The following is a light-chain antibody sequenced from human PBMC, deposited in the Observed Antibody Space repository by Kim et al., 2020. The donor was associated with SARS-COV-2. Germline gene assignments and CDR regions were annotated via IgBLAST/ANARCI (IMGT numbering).Light chain of an antibody. J-gene: IGKJ2*01. V-gene: IGKV1-5*01. Sequence: DIQLTQSPSTLSASVGDRVTITCRASESISRWLAWYQQKPGKAPKLLIHDASSLESGVPSRFSGSGSGTEFTLTINSLQPDDFATYFCHQYNSLYTFGQGTKPGDQT. CDR3: HQYNSLYT. CDR1: ESISRW. CDR2: DAS.